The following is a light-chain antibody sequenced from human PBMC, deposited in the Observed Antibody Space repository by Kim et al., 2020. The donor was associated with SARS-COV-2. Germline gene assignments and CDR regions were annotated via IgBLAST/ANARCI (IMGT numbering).Light chain of an antibody. CDR2: RDN. J-gene: IGLJ3*02. Sequence: RQNATLTCIGNSNNVGYQGAAWTQQHQGHPPKVLFDRDNNRPSGISERFSASRSGNTASLTISGLQPEDEADYYCSAWDSSLTAWVFGGGTQLTVL. V-gene: IGLV10-54*01. CDR3: SAWDSSLTAWV. CDR1: SNNVGYQG.